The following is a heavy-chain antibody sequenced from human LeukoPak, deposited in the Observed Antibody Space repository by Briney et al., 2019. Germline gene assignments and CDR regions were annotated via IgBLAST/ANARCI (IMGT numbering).Heavy chain of an antibody. J-gene: IGHJ4*02. Sequence: PSETLSLTCTVSSASISSSSYYWGWIRQPPGKGLEWIGSIYYSVSTYYNPSLKSRVTISVDTSKNKFSLKLSSVTAADTAVYYCASSVAMAPDYWGQGTLVTVSS. V-gene: IGHV4-39*01. CDR1: SASISSSSYY. CDR2: IYYSVST. D-gene: IGHD5-12*01. CDR3: ASSVAMAPDY.